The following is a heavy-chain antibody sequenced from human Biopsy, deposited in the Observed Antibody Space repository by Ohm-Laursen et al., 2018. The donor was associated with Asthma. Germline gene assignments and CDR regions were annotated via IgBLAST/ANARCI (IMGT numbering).Heavy chain of an antibody. V-gene: IGHV1-69*13. CDR1: GGTFNTYA. CDR3: ARKAGSCISRTCYSLDF. Sequence: GASVKVSCKSLGGTFNTYAIGWVRQAPGQGLEWMGGINSVFGTTTYPQKFQDRVTITADDSTSTVYMELSSLRSEDTAVYYCARKAGSCISRTCYSLDFWGQGTLATVSS. J-gene: IGHJ4*02. D-gene: IGHD2-2*01. CDR2: INSVFGTT.